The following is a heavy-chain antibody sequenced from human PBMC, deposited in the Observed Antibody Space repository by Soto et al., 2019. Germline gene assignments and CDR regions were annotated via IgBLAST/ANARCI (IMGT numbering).Heavy chain of an antibody. D-gene: IGHD3-3*01. CDR3: ARAPVGLDTISYFDY. Sequence: SETLSLTCTVSGDSVSSDGFHWAWLRRPPGKGLEWIGYIYNGGSTYYRPSLESRMHMSLDATRNQYSLRLTSVTAADTAVYFCARAPVGLDTISYFDYWGQGKLVTVST. J-gene: IGHJ4*02. CDR1: GDSVSSDGFH. CDR2: IYNGGST. V-gene: IGHV4-30-4*01.